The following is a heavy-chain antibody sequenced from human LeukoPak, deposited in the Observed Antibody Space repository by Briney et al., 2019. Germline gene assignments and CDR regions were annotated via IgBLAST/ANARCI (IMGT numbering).Heavy chain of an antibody. D-gene: IGHD1-26*01. Sequence: ASVKVSCKASGYTFTGYYMHWVRQAPGQGLEWMGWINPNSGGTNYAQKFQGRVTMTRDTSISTAYMELSRLRSEDTAVYYCARGPGGATHSDYWGQGTLVTVSS. CDR1: GYTFTGYY. CDR2: INPNSGGT. CDR3: ARGPGGATHSDY. J-gene: IGHJ4*02. V-gene: IGHV1-2*02.